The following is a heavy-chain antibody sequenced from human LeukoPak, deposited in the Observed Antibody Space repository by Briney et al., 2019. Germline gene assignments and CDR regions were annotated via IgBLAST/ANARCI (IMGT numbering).Heavy chain of an antibody. V-gene: IGHV3-73*01. CDR1: GLTFSGSV. Sequence: PGRSLRLSCAASGLTFSGSVMHWVRQASGKGLEWVGRIRSKADSYATAYVASVKGRFTISRDDSKNTAYLQMNSLKTEDTAVYYCTTGYEDFDYWGQGTLVTVSS. J-gene: IGHJ4*02. CDR2: IRSKADSYAT. CDR3: TTGYEDFDY. D-gene: IGHD5-12*01.